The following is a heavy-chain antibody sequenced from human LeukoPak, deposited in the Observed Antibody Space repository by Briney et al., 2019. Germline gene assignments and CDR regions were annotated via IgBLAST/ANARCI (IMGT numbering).Heavy chain of an antibody. CDR3: ARRIVGVTAALDM. Sequence: GGSLRLSCAASGFTLSTYAMSWVRQAPGKGLEWVSRVSSSGGTTYYADSVKGRFTISRDDSKNTLYLQMNSLRDEDTAVYYCARRIVGVTAALDMWGQGTMVTVSS. V-gene: IGHV3-23*01. D-gene: IGHD1-26*01. CDR2: VSSSGGTT. J-gene: IGHJ3*02. CDR1: GFTLSTYA.